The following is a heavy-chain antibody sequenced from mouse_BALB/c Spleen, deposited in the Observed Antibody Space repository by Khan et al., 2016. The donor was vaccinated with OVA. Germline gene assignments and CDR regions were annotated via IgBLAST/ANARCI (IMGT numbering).Heavy chain of an antibody. J-gene: IGHJ4*01. CDR2: ISSGGHYT. Sequence: EVQLQESGGDLVKPGGSLKLSCAASGFTFSSYDMSWVRQTPDKRLEWVATISSGGHYTYFPDSVRGRFTISRDNAKNTLYLQMISLKSEDTAMYYCARTITTAKWDYYAMDYWGQGTSVTVSS. D-gene: IGHD1-2*01. CDR1: GFTFSSYD. CDR3: ARTITTAKWDYYAMDY. V-gene: IGHV5-6*01.